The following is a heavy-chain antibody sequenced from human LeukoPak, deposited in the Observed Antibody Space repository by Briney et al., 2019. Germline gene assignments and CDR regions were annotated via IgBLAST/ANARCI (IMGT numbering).Heavy chain of an antibody. Sequence: SETLSLTCTVSGDSISTSSYYWGWIRQPPGKGLEWGVSVFFSGNTYYEPSLKSRVTISVATSTNHFSLNVRSVSAADTAVYYCARDPSRSCAGGNCFSSWGQGTLVTVSS. CDR1: GDSISTSSYY. J-gene: IGHJ5*02. CDR2: VFFSGNT. CDR3: ARDPSRSCAGGNCFSS. V-gene: IGHV4-39*07. D-gene: IGHD2-15*01.